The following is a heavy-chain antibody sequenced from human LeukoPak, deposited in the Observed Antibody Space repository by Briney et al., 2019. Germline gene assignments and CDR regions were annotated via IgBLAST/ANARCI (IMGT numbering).Heavy chain of an antibody. Sequence: GASVKVSCKASGYTFKNYGISWVRQAPGQGLDWMGMINPSSGSTRFAQMFQDRVTMTRDTSTSAVYMELSSLTSEDTAMYYCARTYSSSWSYCDSWGQGTLVTVSS. V-gene: IGHV1-46*02. D-gene: IGHD6-13*01. J-gene: IGHJ4*02. CDR1: GYTFKNYG. CDR3: ARTYSSSWSYCDS. CDR2: INPSSGST.